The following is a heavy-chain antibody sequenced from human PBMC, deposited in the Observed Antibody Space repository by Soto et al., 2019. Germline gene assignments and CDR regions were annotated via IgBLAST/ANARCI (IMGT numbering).Heavy chain of an antibody. CDR2: IWYDGSNK. D-gene: IGHD5-18*01. V-gene: IGHV3-33*01. CDR1: GFTFNSHG. CDR3: AREHVDTAMVPYYFDY. J-gene: IGHJ4*02. Sequence: PGGSLRLSCAASGFTFNSHGMHWVRQAPGKGLEWVAVIWYDGSNKYYADSVKGRFTLSRDNSKNTLYLQMNSLRAEDTAVYYCAREHVDTAMVPYYFDYWGQGTLVTVSS.